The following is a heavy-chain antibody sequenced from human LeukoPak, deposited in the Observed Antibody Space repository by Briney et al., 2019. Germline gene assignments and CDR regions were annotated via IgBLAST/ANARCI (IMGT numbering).Heavy chain of an antibody. CDR1: GFTFSSYA. V-gene: IGHV3-23*01. D-gene: IGHD1-26*01. J-gene: IGHJ4*02. CDR2: ISASGGST. CDR3: ARLIVGAIDY. Sequence: PGGSLRLSCAAFGFTFSSYAMSWVRQAPGKGLEWVSAISASGGSTYYADSVKGRFTISRDNAKNSLYLQMNSLRTEDTAVYYCARLIVGAIDYWGQGTLVTVSS.